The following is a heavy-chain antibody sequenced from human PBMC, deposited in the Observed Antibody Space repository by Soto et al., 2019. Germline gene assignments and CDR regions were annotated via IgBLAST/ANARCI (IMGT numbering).Heavy chain of an antibody. CDR1: GFTFSSYS. J-gene: IGHJ5*02. Sequence: GGSLRLSCAASGFTFSSYSMNWVRQAPGKGLEWVSYISSSSSTIYYADSVKGRFTISRDNAKNSLYLQMNSLRDEDTAVYYCSREFWTINWFDPWGKGTLVTVSS. D-gene: IGHD3-3*01. V-gene: IGHV3-48*02. CDR2: ISSSSSTI. CDR3: SREFWTINWFDP.